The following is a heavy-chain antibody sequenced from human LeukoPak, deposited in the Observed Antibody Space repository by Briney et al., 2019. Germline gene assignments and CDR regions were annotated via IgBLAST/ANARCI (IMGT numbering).Heavy chain of an antibody. CDR3: AKDLGYSGYDTGTFDY. J-gene: IGHJ4*02. V-gene: IGHV3-9*01. CDR2: ISWNSGSI. D-gene: IGHD5-12*01. CDR1: GFTFDDYA. Sequence: GGSLRLSCAASGFTFDDYAMHWVRHAPGKGLEWVSGISWNSGSIGYADSVKGRFTISRDNAKNSLYLQMNSLRAEDTALYYCAKDLGYSGYDTGTFDYWGQGTLVTVSS.